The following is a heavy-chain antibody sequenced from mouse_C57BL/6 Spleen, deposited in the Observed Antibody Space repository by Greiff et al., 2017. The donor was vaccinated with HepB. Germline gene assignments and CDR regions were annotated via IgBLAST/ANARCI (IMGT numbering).Heavy chain of an antibody. D-gene: IGHD4-1*02. V-gene: IGHV1-50*01. CDR2: IDPSDSYT. J-gene: IGHJ2*01. Sequence: QVQLKQPGAELVKPGASVKLSCKASGYTFTSYWMQWVKQRPGQGLEWIGEIDPSDSYTNYNQKFKGKATLTVDTSSSTAYMQLSSLTSEDSAVYYCAQLGPPFDYWGQGTTLTVSS. CDR1: GYTFTSYW. CDR3: AQLGPPFDY.